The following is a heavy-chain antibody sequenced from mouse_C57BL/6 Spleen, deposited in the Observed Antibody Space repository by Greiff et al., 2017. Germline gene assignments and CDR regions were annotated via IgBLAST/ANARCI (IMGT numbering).Heavy chain of an antibody. Sequence: QVTLKESGPGILQPSQTLSLTCSSSGFSLSTFGMGVGRIRQPPGMGLVWLAHIWWGDDKYYNPALKSRLTISKDTSKNQVFLMIANVDTADTATYYCARMRGYDGYAMDYWGQGTSVTVSS. CDR1: GFSLSTFGMG. CDR2: IWWGDDK. CDR3: ARMRGYDGYAMDY. J-gene: IGHJ4*01. D-gene: IGHD2-2*01. V-gene: IGHV8-8*01.